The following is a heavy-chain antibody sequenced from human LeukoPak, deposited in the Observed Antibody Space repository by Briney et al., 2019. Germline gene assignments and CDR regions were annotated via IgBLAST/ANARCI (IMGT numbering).Heavy chain of an antibody. CDR3: ARYGSGNYYYYYYMDV. CDR1: GFTFSSYS. D-gene: IGHD3-10*01. V-gene: IGHV3-48*01. Sequence: GGSLRLSCAASGFTFSSYSMNWVRQAPGKGLEWVSYITTSGSSTYYADSVKGRFTISRDNSKNTLYLQMNSLRAEDTAVYYCARYGSGNYYYYYYMDVWGKGTTVTISS. J-gene: IGHJ6*03. CDR2: ITTSGSST.